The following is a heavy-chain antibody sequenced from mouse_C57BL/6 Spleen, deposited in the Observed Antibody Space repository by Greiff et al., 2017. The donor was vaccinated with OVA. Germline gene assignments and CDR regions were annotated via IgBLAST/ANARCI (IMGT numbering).Heavy chain of an antibody. CDR3: SRGWRDYAMDY. J-gene: IGHJ4*01. CDR2: ISYDGSN. V-gene: IGHV3-6*01. D-gene: IGHD2-3*01. Sequence: EVQLQQSGPGLVKPSQSLSLTCSVTGYSITSGYYWNWIRPFPGNKQEWMGYISYDGSNNYNPSLKNRISITRATPKNQFFLKLNSVTTEDTATYSCSRGWRDYAMDYWGQGTSVTVSS. CDR1: GYSITSGYY.